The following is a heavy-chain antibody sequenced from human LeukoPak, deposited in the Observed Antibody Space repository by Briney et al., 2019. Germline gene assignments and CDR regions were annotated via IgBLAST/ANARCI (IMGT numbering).Heavy chain of an antibody. V-gene: IGHV3-48*01. CDR1: GFAVSSNY. CDR3: ARSDCSTGSCKEGGAY. J-gene: IGHJ4*02. D-gene: IGHD2-15*01. Sequence: GGSLRLSCAASGFAVSSNYMSWVRQAPGQGLEWVSYISTSSGTIYYADSVKGRFTISRDNAKNSLYLQMNSLRAEDTAVYYCARSDCSTGSCKEGGAYWGQGTLVTVSS. CDR2: ISTSSGTI.